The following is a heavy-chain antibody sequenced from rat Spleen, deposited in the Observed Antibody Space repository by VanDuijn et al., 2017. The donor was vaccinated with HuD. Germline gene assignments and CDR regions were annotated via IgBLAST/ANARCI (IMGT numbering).Heavy chain of an antibody. V-gene: IGHV2-45*01. D-gene: IGHD1-12*01. J-gene: IGHJ2*01. CDR2: MWSGGNT. CDR1: GFSPTSYN. CDR3: GRSDYASPYYFDY. Sequence: QVQLKESGPGLVQPSGTLSLTCTVSGFSPTSYNVHWVRQPPGKGLEWMGVMWSGGNTDYNSALKSRLSISRDTSKNQVFLKMNNLQTEDTAMYFCGRSDYASPYYFDYWGQGVMVTVSS.